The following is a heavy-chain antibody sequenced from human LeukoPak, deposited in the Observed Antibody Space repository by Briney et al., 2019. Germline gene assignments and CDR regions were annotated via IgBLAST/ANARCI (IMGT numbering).Heavy chain of an antibody. V-gene: IGHV1-2*02. J-gene: IGHJ5*02. Sequence: ASVKVSCKASGYTFTGYYIHWVRQAPGQGLEWMGWINPNSGGTNYAQKFQGRVTMTRDTSISTAYMELSRLRSDDTAVYYCARDMRTMIVVSNWFDPWGQGTLVTVSS. CDR3: ARDMRTMIVVSNWFDP. CDR1: GYTFTGYY. D-gene: IGHD3-22*01. CDR2: INPNSGGT.